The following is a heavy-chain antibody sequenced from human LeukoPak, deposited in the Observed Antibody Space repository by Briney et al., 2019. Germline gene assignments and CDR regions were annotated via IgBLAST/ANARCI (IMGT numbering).Heavy chain of an antibody. CDR2: ISAYNGNT. V-gene: IGHV1-18*01. CDR1: CYTFTSYG. CDR3: ASFLRGFSGYYYVNAFDI. Sequence: ASVKVSCKASCYTFTSYGISWVRQAPGQGLEWMGWISAYNGNTNYAQKLQRRVTMTTDTSTSTAYMELRSLRSDDTAVYYCASFLRGFSGYYYVNAFDIWGQGTMVTVSS. D-gene: IGHD3-22*01. J-gene: IGHJ3*02.